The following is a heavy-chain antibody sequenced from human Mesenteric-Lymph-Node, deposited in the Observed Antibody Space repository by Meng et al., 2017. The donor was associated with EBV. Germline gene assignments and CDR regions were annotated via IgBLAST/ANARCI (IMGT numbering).Heavy chain of an antibody. CDR2: ISAGGSSS. CDR1: GFPFSSYA. D-gene: IGHD4-17*01. J-gene: IGHJ4*02. V-gene: IGHV3-23*01. Sequence: EVQLLESGGGLVQPGGSWILSCGASGFPFSSYAMTWVRQAPGKGLEWVSAISAGGSSSYYADSVQGRFTISGDNSKNTLYLQMNSLRAEDTAVYYCAKVRYGDRYYFDYWGQGPLVTVSS. CDR3: AKVRYGDRYYFDY.